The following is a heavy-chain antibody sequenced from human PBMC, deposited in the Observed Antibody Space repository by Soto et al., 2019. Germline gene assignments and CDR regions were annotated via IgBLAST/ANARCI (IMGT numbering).Heavy chain of an antibody. CDR1: GYIFTSYW. CDR2: IYPGDSDT. D-gene: IGHD3-22*01. CDR3: AKAGYYDSSGYYELDY. J-gene: IGHJ4*02. Sequence: PVESLKSSGKGSGYIFTSYWMGLVRHVPVKGLEWMGIIYPGDSDTRYSPSFQGPFTISRDNSKNTVYLQMNSLRAEDTAVYYCAKAGYYDSSGYYELDYWGQGTLVTVSS. V-gene: IGHV5-51*01.